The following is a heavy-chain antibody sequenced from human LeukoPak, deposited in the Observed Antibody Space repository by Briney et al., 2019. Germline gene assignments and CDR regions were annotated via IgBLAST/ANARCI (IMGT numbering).Heavy chain of an antibody. D-gene: IGHD4-17*01. J-gene: IGHJ4*02. CDR3: ARGQTTVTN. CDR1: GFTFSSYG. V-gene: IGHV3-7*03. Sequence: GGSLRLSCAASGFTFSSYGMHWVRQAPGKGLEWVANIKQDGSEKYYVDSVKGRFTISRDNAKNSLYLQMNSLRAEDTAVYFCARGQTTVTNWGQGTLVTVSS. CDR2: IKQDGSEK.